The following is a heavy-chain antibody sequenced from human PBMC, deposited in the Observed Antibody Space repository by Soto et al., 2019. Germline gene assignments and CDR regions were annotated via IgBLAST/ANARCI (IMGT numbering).Heavy chain of an antibody. J-gene: IGHJ4*02. V-gene: IGHV4-34*01. D-gene: IGHD2-8*02. Sequence: SETLSLTCAVYGGSFSGYYWTWIRQPPGTGLKWIGEINHSGRTNYNPSIKSRIKISEDTSKNQFSLKMTSVTAADTAVYYCARDKITGLFDYWGQGTLVTVS. CDR2: INHSGRT. CDR1: GGSFSGYY. CDR3: ARDKITGLFDY.